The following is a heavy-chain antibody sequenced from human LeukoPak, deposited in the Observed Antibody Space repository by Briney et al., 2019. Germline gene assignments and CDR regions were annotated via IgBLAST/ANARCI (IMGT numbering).Heavy chain of an antibody. Sequence: GGSLRLSCAVSGFTFSYYSMNWVRQAPGKGLEWVSYISSSGSTTYYADSVKGRFTVSGDNAKNSLYLQMNSLRDEDTAVYYCAFRPLGDCSSSTCYAFDYWGRGTLVTVSS. CDR2: ISSSGSTT. CDR3: AFRPLGDCSSSTCYAFDY. CDR1: GFTFSYYS. J-gene: IGHJ4*02. D-gene: IGHD2-2*01. V-gene: IGHV3-48*02.